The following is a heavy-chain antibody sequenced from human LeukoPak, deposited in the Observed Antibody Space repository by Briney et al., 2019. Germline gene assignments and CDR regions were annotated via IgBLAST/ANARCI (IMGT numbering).Heavy chain of an antibody. CDR1: GFTFSSYA. Sequence: QTGGSLRLSCAASGFTFSSYAMSWVRQAPGRGLEWVSAISASGLTAYYGDSVKGRFTISRDNAKNTLYLHMSSLRGEDTAIYYCTENTWGRGTRVTVSS. V-gene: IGHV3-23*01. CDR3: TENT. J-gene: IGHJ4*02. CDR2: ISASGLTA.